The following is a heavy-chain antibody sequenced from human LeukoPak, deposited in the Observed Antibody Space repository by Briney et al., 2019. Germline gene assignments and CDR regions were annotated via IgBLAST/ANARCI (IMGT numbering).Heavy chain of an antibody. V-gene: IGHV3-30-3*01. Sequence: GGSLRLSCAASGFTFSSYAMHWVRQAPGKGLEWVAVISYDGSNKYYADSVKGRFTISRDNSKNTLDLQMNSLRAEDTAVYYCASRGYCSSTSCYYFDYWGQGTLATVSS. D-gene: IGHD2-2*01. CDR3: ASRGYCSSTSCYYFDY. CDR1: GFTFSSYA. J-gene: IGHJ4*02. CDR2: ISYDGSNK.